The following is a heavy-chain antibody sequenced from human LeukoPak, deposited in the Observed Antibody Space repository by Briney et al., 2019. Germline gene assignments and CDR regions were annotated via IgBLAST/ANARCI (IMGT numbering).Heavy chain of an antibody. J-gene: IGHJ4*02. V-gene: IGHV3-23*01. Sequence: GGSLRLSCAASGFTFSSYAMSWVRQAPGKGLEWVSAISGSGGSTYYADSVKGRFTISRDNSKNTLYLQMNSLRAEDTAVYYCARGETYYYGSGSYPLHFDYWGQGTLVTVSS. D-gene: IGHD3-10*01. CDR2: ISGSGGST. CDR1: GFTFSSYA. CDR3: ARGETYYYGSGSYPLHFDY.